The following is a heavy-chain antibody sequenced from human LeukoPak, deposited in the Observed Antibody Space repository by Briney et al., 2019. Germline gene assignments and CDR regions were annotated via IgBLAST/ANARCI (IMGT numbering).Heavy chain of an antibody. CDR3: ARMTTVTTGRNLDY. CDR1: GGSISSGDYY. CDR2: IYYSGST. J-gene: IGHJ4*02. V-gene: IGHV4-30-4*01. Sequence: SETLSLTCTVSGGSISSGDYYWSWIRQPPGKGLEWIGYIYYSGSTYYNPSLKSRVTISVDTSKNQFSLKLSSVTAADTAVYYCARMTTVTTGRNLDYWGQGTLVTVSS. D-gene: IGHD4-17*01.